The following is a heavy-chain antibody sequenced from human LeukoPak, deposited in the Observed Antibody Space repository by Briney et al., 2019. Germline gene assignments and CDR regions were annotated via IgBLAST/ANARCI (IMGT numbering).Heavy chain of an antibody. CDR1: GYSFTNYW. D-gene: IGHD6-13*01. V-gene: IGHV5-51*01. CDR2: IYPGSSDT. J-gene: IGHJ4*02. Sequence: GASLNFSCPASGYSFTNYWSAWVRQPPGKGLEWMGTIYPGSSDTRYNPSFHGHRTITAEKSITTPYLQWSRLKTSDNTTVYCARWRLRAASCYYFDYWGQGALVTVSS. CDR3: ARWRLRAASCYYFDY.